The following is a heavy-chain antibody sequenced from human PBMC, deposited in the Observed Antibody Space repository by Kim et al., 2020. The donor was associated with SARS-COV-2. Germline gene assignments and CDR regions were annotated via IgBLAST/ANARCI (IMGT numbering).Heavy chain of an antibody. D-gene: IGHD5-12*01. CDR2: ISGSGGST. J-gene: IGHJ6*02. V-gene: IGHV3-23*01. CDR1: GFTFSNYA. CDR3: VKDRYSRGAYGMDF. Sequence: GGSLRLSCAASGFTFSNYAMSWVRQAPGRGLEWVSAISGSGGSTYYADSVKGRFTISRDNSKNTLYLQMNSLRAEDTAVYYCVKDRYSRGAYGMDFWGQGTTVTVSS.